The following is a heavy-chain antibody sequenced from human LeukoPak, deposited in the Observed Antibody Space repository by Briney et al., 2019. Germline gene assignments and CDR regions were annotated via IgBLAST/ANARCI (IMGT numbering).Heavy chain of an antibody. CDR1: GYSISSGYY. Sequence: SETLSLTCTVSGYSISSGYYWGWIRQPPGKGLEWIGSIYHSGSTYYNPSLKSRVTISVDTSKNQFSLKLSSVTAADTAVYYCARGGLVGNWFDPWGQGTLVTVSS. J-gene: IGHJ5*02. V-gene: IGHV4-38-2*02. D-gene: IGHD6-6*01. CDR3: ARGGLVGNWFDP. CDR2: IYHSGST.